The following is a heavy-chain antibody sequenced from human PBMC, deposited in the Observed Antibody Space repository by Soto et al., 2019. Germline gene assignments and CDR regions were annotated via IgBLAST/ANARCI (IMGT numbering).Heavy chain of an antibody. CDR3: MVGSGWYLLPGQVRVRPPVPAGY. D-gene: IGHD6-19*01. Sequence: QVQLVQSGAEVKKPGASVKVSCKASGYTFTSYDINWVRQATGQGLEWMGWMNPNSGNTGYAQKYQGRVTMTRNTSISTAYMELSILRFEDTAVYYGMVGSGWYLLPGQVRVRPPVPAGYWGQGTLVTVSS. J-gene: IGHJ4*02. CDR2: MNPNSGNT. CDR1: GYTFTSYD. V-gene: IGHV1-8*01.